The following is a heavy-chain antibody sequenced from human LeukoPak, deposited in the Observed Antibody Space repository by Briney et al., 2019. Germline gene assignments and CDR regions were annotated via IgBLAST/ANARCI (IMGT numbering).Heavy chain of an antibody. CDR3: ARGPRVFGVVLSSHWFFDV. D-gene: IGHD3-3*01. CDR2: ISVYNGNT. CDR1: GYTFTSYG. V-gene: IGHV1-18*01. J-gene: IGHJ2*01. Sequence: ASVKVSCKASGYTFTSYGISWVRQAPGQGLEWMGWISVYNGNTNYAQNLQGRVTMTTDTSTSTAYMELRSLRSDDTAVYYCARGPRVFGVVLSSHWFFDVWGRGTLVTVSS.